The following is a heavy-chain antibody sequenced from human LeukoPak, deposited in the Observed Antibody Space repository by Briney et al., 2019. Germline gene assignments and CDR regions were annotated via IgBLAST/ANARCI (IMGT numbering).Heavy chain of an antibody. CDR1: GFTFSSYG. Sequence: PGGSLRLSCAASGFTFSSYGMHWVRQAPGKGLEWVSAISGSGGSTYYADSVKGRFTISRDNSKNTLYLQMNSLRAEDTAVYYCAKDLKRWQQLRWFDPWGQGTLVTVSS. V-gene: IGHV3-23*01. D-gene: IGHD6-13*01. CDR2: ISGSGGST. CDR3: AKDLKRWQQLRWFDP. J-gene: IGHJ5*02.